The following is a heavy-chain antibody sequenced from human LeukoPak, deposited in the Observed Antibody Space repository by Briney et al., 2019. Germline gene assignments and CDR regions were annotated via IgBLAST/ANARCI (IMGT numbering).Heavy chain of an antibody. D-gene: IGHD6-6*01. CDR2: ISGSGGGT. V-gene: IGHV3-23*01. CDR3: AKGSRSARPYYFDY. CDR1: GFTFRSYA. J-gene: IGHJ4*02. Sequence: PGGSLRFSCAASGFTFRSYAMSWARLAPGKGLEWVSTISGSGGGTWYPDSVKGRFTISRDNSKNTLWLHMTSLRAEDTAIYYCAKGSRSARPYYFDYWGQGTLVTVSS.